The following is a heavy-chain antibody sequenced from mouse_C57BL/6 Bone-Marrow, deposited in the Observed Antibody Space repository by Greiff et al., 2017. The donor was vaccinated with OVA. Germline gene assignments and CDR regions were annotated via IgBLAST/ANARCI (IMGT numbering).Heavy chain of an antibody. CDR1: GFNIKDDY. D-gene: IGHD1-1*01. CDR3: TSYFMDY. J-gene: IGHJ4*01. CDR2: IDPENGDT. Sequence: DVQLVESGAELVRPGASVKLSCTASGFNIKDDYMHWVKQRPEQGLEWIGWIDPENGDTEYASKFQGKATITADTSSNTAYLQLSSLTSEDTAVYYCTSYFMDYWGQGTSVTVSS. V-gene: IGHV14-4*01.